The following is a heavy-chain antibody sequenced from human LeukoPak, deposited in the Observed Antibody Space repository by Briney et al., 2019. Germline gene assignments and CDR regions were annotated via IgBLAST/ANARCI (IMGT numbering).Heavy chain of an antibody. CDR2: IGGSADST. V-gene: IGHV3-23*01. D-gene: IGHD2-2*01. Sequence: GGSLRPSCAASGFTFSSYSMSWVRQAPGKGLEWVSAIGGSADSTYYADSVKGRFTISRDNSKNTLYLQMSSLRAEDTAVYYCARIPPPPGHCSRTICLLAFDVWGQGTMVTVSS. CDR1: GFTFSSYS. J-gene: IGHJ3*01. CDR3: ARIPPPPGHCSRTICLLAFDV.